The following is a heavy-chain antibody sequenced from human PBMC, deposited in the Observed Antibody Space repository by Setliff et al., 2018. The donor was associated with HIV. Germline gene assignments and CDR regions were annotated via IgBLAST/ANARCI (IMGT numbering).Heavy chain of an antibody. CDR2: VYPSDGST. CDR3: ARGGSLHGSGTSGSAYFDS. CDR1: GYTFTSYY. V-gene: IGHV1-46*01. J-gene: IGHJ4*02. D-gene: IGHD3-10*01. Sequence: ASVKVSCKASGYTFTSYYMHWVRQAPGQGLEWMGMVYPSDGSTSYAQKFQGRVTMTRDTSTSTIYMELNSLTSEDTAVYYCARGGSLHGSGTSGSAYFDSWGQGALVTVPQ.